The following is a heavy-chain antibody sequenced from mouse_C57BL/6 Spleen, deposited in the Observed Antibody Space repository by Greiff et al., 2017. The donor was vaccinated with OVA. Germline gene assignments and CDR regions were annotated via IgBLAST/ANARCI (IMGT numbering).Heavy chain of an antibody. CDR1: GSSITSDY. CDR2: ISYSGAT. Sequence: VQLKESGPGLAKPSQTLSLTCSVTGSSITSDYWNWIRKFPGNKLEYMGYISYSGATYYNPSLKIRISITRDTSKNQYYLQLNSVTTEDTATYYCAREAYSNPYAMDYWGQGTSVTVSS. CDR3: AREAYSNPYAMDY. J-gene: IGHJ4*01. V-gene: IGHV3-8*01. D-gene: IGHD2-5*01.